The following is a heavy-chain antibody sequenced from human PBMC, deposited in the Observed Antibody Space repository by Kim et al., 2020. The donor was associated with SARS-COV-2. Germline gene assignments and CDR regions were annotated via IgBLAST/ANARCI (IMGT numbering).Heavy chain of an antibody. V-gene: IGHV3-48*02. CDR3: RRDRWGDAFDI. Sequence: IYYADSEMARFTISRDNAKNSLNLRMNSLRDEDTGLYYCRRDRWGDAFDIWGQGAMVTVSS. CDR2: I. J-gene: IGHJ3*02. D-gene: IGHD3-16*01.